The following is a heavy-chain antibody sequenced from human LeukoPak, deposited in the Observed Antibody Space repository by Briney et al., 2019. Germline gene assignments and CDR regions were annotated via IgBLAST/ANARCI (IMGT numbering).Heavy chain of an antibody. CDR1: KFVFSSYA. CDR2: ISYDGSKR. CDR3: AKSVYTGYQYGMDV. J-gene: IGHJ6*02. Sequence: GGSLRLSCAASKFVFSSYAMYWVRQAPGKGLEWVALISYDGSKRYYADSVRGRFTISRDNSENTLDLQVNSLTVEDTAVYYCAKSVYTGYQYGMDVWGQGTTVTVSS. V-gene: IGHV3-30*18. D-gene: IGHD2-2*02.